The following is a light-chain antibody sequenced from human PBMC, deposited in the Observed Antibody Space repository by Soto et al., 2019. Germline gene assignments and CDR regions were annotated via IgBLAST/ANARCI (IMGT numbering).Light chain of an antibody. Sequence: DIQMTQSPSPLSASVGDRVTITCRASQSISSWLAWYQQTPGKAPKLLIYAASSLQSGVPSRFSGSGSGTDFTLTISSLQPEEFATYYCQQSYSTPKTFGQGTKVDI. CDR2: AAS. CDR1: QSISSW. V-gene: IGKV1-39*01. CDR3: QQSYSTPKT. J-gene: IGKJ1*01.